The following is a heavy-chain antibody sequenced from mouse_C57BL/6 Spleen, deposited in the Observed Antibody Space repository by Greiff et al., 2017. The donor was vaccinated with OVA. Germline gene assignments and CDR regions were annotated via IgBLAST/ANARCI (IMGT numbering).Heavy chain of an antibody. CDR3: ARRSYDAMDY. V-gene: IGHV2-2*01. CDR1: GFSLTSHG. Sequence: QVQLQQSGPGPVQPSQSLSNTCTVPGFSLTSHGVPRVCQFSGKGLEWLGVIWSGGSTDYNAAFISRLSISKDNSKSQVFFKMNSLQADDTAIYYCARRSYDAMDYWGQGTSVTVSS. CDR2: IWSGGST. J-gene: IGHJ4*01.